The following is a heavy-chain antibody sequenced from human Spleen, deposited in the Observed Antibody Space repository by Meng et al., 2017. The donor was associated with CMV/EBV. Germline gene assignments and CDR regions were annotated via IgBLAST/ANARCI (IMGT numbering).Heavy chain of an antibody. J-gene: IGHJ4*02. D-gene: IGHD1-1*01. Sequence: QGSLLQWGAGLVKPSGTLSLTCAVYGGSFSGYYWSWIRQPPGKGLEWIGEINHSGSTNYNPSLKSRVTISVDTSKNQFSLKLSSVTAADTAVYYCARGTLDPYYFDYWGQGTLVTVSS. CDR3: ARGTLDPYYFDY. CDR2: INHSGST. V-gene: IGHV4-34*01. CDR1: GGSFSGYY.